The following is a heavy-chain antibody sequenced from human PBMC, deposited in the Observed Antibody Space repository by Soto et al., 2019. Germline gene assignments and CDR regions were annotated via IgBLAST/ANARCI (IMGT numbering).Heavy chain of an antibody. D-gene: IGHD2-15*01. CDR1: GFTFSSYS. J-gene: IGHJ6*03. V-gene: IGHV3-48*01. Sequence: GGSLRLSCAASGFTFSSYSMNWVRQAPGKGLEWVSYISSSSSTIYYADSVKGRFTISRDNAKNSLYLQMNSLRAEDTAVYYCARDHEGRCSGGSCYERYYYYYYMDVWGKGTTVTVSS. CDR2: ISSSSSTI. CDR3: ARDHEGRCSGGSCYERYYYYYYMDV.